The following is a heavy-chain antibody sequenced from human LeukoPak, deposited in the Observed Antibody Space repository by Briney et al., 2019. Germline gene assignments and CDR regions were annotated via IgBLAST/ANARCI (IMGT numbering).Heavy chain of an antibody. CDR3: AKDICTPTNCLFYFDS. J-gene: IGHJ4*02. V-gene: IGHV3-23*01. CDR2: ISASGGHT. CDR1: GFTFSSYD. Sequence: GGSLRLSCAPSGFTFSSYDMNWVRQTPGKGLEWLSTISASGGHTYYADSVKGRFTISRDDSKNTLYLQMNNLRAEDTALYYCAKDICTPTNCLFYFDSWGQGTLVTVSS. D-gene: IGHD2-2*01.